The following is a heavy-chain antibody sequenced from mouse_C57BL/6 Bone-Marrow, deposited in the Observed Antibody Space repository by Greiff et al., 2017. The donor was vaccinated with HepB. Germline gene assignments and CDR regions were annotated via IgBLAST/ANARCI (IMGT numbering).Heavy chain of an antibody. V-gene: IGHV1-50*01. CDR2: IDPSDSYT. CDR3: ARYRLPFFDY. CDR1: GYTFTSYW. J-gene: IGHJ2*01. Sequence: VQLQQSGAELVKPGASVKLSCKASGYTFTSYWMQWVKQRPGQGLEWIGEIDPSDSYTNYNQKFKGKATLTVDTSSSTAYMQLSSLTSEDSAVYYCARYRLPFFDYWGQGTTLTVSS. D-gene: IGHD5-5*01.